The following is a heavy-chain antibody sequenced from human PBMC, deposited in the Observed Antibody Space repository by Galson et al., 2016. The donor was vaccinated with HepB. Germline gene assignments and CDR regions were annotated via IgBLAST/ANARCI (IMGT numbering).Heavy chain of an antibody. J-gene: IGHJ4*02. V-gene: IGHV1-69*05. CDR2: LIPISQTP. Sequence: SVKVSCKVSGHSFDSYALSWVRQAPGQGLEWLGGLIPISQTPNYAQKFQGRVSITTNETTTTTYLDLTALTIDDTAVYFCAREGCRLTDGKSHVWSFDDWGQGTLVLVSS. D-gene: IGHD3-16*01. CDR1: GHSFDSYA. CDR3: AREGCRLTDGKSHVWSFDD.